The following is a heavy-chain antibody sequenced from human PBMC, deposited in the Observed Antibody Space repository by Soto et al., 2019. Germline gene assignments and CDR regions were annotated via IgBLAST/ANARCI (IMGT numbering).Heavy chain of an antibody. J-gene: IGHJ4*02. Sequence: TSETLSLPCTVLGSSINSSGYSWGWIRQHPGKGLEWIGSMFYGVSTYYNPSLKSRVTVSVDTSKNQFTLNLRSVTVADTAVYYCARLPSRHLVDYWGQGTQVTVSS. CDR1: GSSINSSGYS. D-gene: IGHD3-3*02. V-gene: IGHV4-39*01. CDR3: ARLPSRHLVDY. CDR2: MFYGVST.